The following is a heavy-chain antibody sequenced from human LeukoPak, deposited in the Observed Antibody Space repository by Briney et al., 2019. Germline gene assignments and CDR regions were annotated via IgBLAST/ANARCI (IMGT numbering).Heavy chain of an antibody. J-gene: IGHJ4*02. V-gene: IGHV3-49*04. CDR1: GFTFGDYA. Sequence: GGSLRLSCTDSGFTFGDYAMSWVRQAPGKGLEGVGFIRSKGYGETTEYVASVKGRFTISRDESKSIAYLQINNLKTEDTAVYYCTSDYYGSGTYRIGFDYWGQGTLVTVSS. D-gene: IGHD3-10*01. CDR2: IRSKGYGETT. CDR3: TSDYYGSGTYRIGFDY.